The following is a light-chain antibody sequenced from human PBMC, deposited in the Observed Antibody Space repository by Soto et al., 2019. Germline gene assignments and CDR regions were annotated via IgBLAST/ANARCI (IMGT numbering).Light chain of an antibody. V-gene: IGKV1-8*01. CDR1: QGISSY. CDR2: AAS. J-gene: IGKJ1*01. CDR3: QQYYSYPPWT. Sequence: AIRMTQSPSSFSASTGDRATITCRASQGISSYLAWYQQKPGKAPKLLIYAASTLQSGVPSKFSGSGSGTDFTLTISCLQSEDFATYYCQQYYSYPPWTFGQGTKVDIK.